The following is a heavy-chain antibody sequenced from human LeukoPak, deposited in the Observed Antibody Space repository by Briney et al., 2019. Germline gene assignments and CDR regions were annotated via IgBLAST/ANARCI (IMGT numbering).Heavy chain of an antibody. CDR1: GFTFSTSG. CDR3: ARARGVSTGYRPVDY. J-gene: IGHJ4*02. V-gene: IGHV3-33*01. Sequence: GGSLRLSCAASGFTFSTSGMHWVRQAPGKGLEWVAVIWYDGSNKHYAESVKGRFSISRDNSKSTLYLQMNSLRAEDTAVYYCARARGVSTGYRPVDYWGQGTLVTVSS. D-gene: IGHD3-22*01. CDR2: IWYDGSNK.